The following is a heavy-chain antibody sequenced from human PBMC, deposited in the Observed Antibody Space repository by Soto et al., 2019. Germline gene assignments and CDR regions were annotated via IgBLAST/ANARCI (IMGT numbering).Heavy chain of an antibody. CDR1: GGSISSGGYY. J-gene: IGHJ4*02. CDR2: IYYSGST. V-gene: IGHV4-31*03. D-gene: IGHD3-10*01. CDR3: ATTMVRGVIIFDY. Sequence: SETLSLTCTVSGGSISSGGYYWSWIRQHPGKGLEWIGYIYYSGSTYYNPSLKSRVTISVDTSKNQFSLKLSSVTAADTAVYYCATTMVRGVIIFDYWGQGTLVTVSS.